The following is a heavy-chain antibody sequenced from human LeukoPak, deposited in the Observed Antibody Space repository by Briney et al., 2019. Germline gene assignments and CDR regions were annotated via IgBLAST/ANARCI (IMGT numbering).Heavy chain of an antibody. D-gene: IGHD3-10*01. V-gene: IGHV3-30*18. J-gene: IGHJ6*04. CDR2: ISYDGSNK. Sequence: GGSLRLSCAASGFTFCSYGMHWVRQAPGKGLEWVAVISYDGSNKYYADSVKGRFTISRDNSKNTLYLQMNSLRAEDTAVYYCAKATLWFGELLTRESGMDVWGKGTTVTVSS. CDR1: GFTFCSYG. CDR3: AKATLWFGELLTRESGMDV.